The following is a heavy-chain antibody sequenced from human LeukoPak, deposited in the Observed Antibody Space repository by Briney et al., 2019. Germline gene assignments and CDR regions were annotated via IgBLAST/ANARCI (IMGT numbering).Heavy chain of an antibody. J-gene: IGHJ4*02. CDR2: ISSSSSYI. V-gene: IGHV3-21*04. D-gene: IGHD4-11*01. CDR3: AKGTTVTTFFDY. CDR1: GFTFSSYS. Sequence: PGGSLRLSCAASGFTFSSYSMNWVRQAPGKGLEWVSSISSSSSYIYYADSVKGRFTISRDNAKNSLYLQMNSLRAEDTAVYYCAKGTTVTTFFDYWGQGTLVTVSS.